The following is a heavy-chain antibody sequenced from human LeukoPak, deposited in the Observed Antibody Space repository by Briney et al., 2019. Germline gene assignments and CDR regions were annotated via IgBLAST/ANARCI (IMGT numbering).Heavy chain of an antibody. CDR2: IYYSGST. CDR3: ARDTGDYGDYDWYFDL. Sequence: TSETLSLTCTVSGGSISSGDYYWSWIRQPPGKGLEWIGYIYYSGSTYYNPSLKSRVIMSVDTSKNQFSLKVSSVTAADTAVYYCARDTGDYGDYDWYFDLWGRGTLITVSS. J-gene: IGHJ2*01. V-gene: IGHV4-30-4*01. CDR1: GGSISSGDYY. D-gene: IGHD4-17*01.